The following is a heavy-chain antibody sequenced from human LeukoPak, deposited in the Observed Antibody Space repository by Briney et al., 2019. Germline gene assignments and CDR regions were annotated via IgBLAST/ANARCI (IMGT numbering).Heavy chain of an antibody. J-gene: IGHJ4*02. D-gene: IGHD6-13*01. CDR3: ARRGASWYYFDY. V-gene: IGHV3-66*01. Sequence: GRSLRLSCAASGFTVSSNYMSWVRQAPGKGLEWVSVIYSGGSTYYADSVKGRFTISRDNSKNTLYLQMNSLRAEDTAVYYCARRGASWYYFDYWGQGTLVTVSS. CDR1: GFTVSSNY. CDR2: IYSGGST.